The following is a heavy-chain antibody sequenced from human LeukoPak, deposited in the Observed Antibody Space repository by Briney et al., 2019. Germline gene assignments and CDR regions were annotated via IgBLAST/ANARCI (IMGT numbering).Heavy chain of an antibody. CDR2: IYSGGST. CDR1: GLTGRSNF. V-gene: IGHV3-66*01. D-gene: IGHD1-1*01. Sequence: GGSLRLSCAASGLTGRSNFMTWVRQAPGKGLEWVSAIYSGGSTFYAASVRGRFNISRDNSKKTMFLQMSSLRVEDAAVYYCASSGTASRGAMDVWGQGTTVTVSS. J-gene: IGHJ6*02. CDR3: ASSGTASRGAMDV.